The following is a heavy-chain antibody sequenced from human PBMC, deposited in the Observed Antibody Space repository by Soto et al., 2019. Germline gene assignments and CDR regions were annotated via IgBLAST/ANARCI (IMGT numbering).Heavy chain of an antibody. CDR3: ARPAWGLWFGYMDV. CDR2: LYSGGTT. Sequence: QPGGSLRLSCAVSGFTVSGNYMSWVRQAPGKGLEWVSVLYSGGTTYYADSVKGRFTISRHNSNNTLFLQMDSLRVDDTAIYYCARPAWGLWFGYMDVWGKGTTVTVS. J-gene: IGHJ6*03. D-gene: IGHD3-10*01. V-gene: IGHV3-53*04. CDR1: GFTVSGNY.